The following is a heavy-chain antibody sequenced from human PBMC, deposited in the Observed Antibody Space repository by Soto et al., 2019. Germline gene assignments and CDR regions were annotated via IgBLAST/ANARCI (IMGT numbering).Heavy chain of an antibody. V-gene: IGHV4-59*01. CDR1: GGSISSSY. Sequence: SETLSLTCTVSGGSISSSYWGWIRQPPGKGLEWIGYIYYSGSTNYNPSLKSRVTVSVDTSKKKFSLMLNSVTAADTAVYYCARVYYDILTGYYYGMDVWGQGTTVTVSS. CDR2: IYYSGST. CDR3: ARVYYDILTGYYYGMDV. D-gene: IGHD3-9*01. J-gene: IGHJ6*02.